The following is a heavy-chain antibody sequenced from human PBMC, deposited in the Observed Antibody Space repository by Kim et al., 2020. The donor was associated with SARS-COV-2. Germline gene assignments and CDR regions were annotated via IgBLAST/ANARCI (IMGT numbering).Heavy chain of an antibody. Sequence: ASVKVSCKASGYTFTTYGVSWVRQAAGQGLEWMGWINAYSANTRYAQKFQGRVTMSTETSATTAYMELRSLTSDDTAVYYCARAPLAVAVPPFWYWGQGTLVTVSS. CDR2: INAYSANT. J-gene: IGHJ4*02. CDR1: GYTFTTYG. V-gene: IGHV1-18*04. D-gene: IGHD6-19*01. CDR3: ARAPLAVAVPPFWY.